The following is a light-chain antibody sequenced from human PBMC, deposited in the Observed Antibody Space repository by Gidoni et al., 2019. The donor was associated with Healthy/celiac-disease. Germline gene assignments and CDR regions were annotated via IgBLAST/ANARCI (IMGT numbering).Light chain of an antibody. Sequence: EIVMTQSTATLSVSPGERATLSCRASQSVSSNLAWYQQKPGQAPRLLIYGASTRATGIPARFSGSWSGTEFTLTISSLQSEDFAVYYCQQYNNWLIFTFGPGTKVDIK. J-gene: IGKJ3*01. CDR3: QQYNNWLIFT. V-gene: IGKV3-15*01. CDR2: GAS. CDR1: QSVSSN.